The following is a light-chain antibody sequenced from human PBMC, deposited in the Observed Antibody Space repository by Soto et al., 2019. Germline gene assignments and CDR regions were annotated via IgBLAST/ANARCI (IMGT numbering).Light chain of an antibody. V-gene: IGKV1-12*01. J-gene: IGKJ4*01. Sequence: DIQMTQSPSSVSSSVGDRVTITCLASPDINKWLAWYQQKPGKAPKLLIYSASSLYTGVPSRFSSSGSGTDFTLTISSLQPEDFATYYCQQANTFALTFGGGTKV. CDR2: SAS. CDR1: PDINKW. CDR3: QQANTFALT.